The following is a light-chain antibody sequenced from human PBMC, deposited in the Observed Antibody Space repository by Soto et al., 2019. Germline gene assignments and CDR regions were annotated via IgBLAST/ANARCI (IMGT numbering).Light chain of an antibody. CDR2: GAS. CDR3: QHYSSSPPEFT. Sequence: EIVLTQSPATLSLSPGERATLSCRASQSVSSSYLAWYQQRPGQAPRLLIFGASYRATGIPDRFSGSGSGTYFTLTISRLEPEDFAVYYCQHYSSSPPEFTFGPGTKVDSK. J-gene: IGKJ3*01. CDR1: QSVSSSY. V-gene: IGKV3-20*01.